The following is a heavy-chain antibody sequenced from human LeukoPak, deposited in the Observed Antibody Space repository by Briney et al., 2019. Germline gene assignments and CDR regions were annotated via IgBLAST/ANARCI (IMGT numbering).Heavy chain of an antibody. D-gene: IGHD3-10*01. Sequence: GGSLRLSCAASGISFSDYGMHWVRQAPGKGLEWVTLVRNDGSDKYYADSVKGRFTISRDNSKNTLYLQMNSLRPEDTAVYYCAKHYYGSGSQKYYFDYWGQGTLVTVSS. CDR1: GISFSDYG. J-gene: IGHJ4*02. CDR2: VRNDGSDK. CDR3: AKHYYGSGSQKYYFDY. V-gene: IGHV3-30*02.